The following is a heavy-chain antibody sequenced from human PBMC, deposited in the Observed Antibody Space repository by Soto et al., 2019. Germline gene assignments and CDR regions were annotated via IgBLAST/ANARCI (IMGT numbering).Heavy chain of an antibody. J-gene: IGHJ6*02. Sequence: GGSLRLSCAASGFTFSSYAMHWVRQAPGKGLEWVAVISYDGSNKYYADSVKGRFTISRDNSKNTLYLQMNSLRAEDTALYYCARDPREYSTSWIYYYYYGMDVWGQGTTVTVSS. D-gene: IGHD6-13*01. CDR2: ISYDGSNK. V-gene: IGHV3-30-3*01. CDR3: ARDPREYSTSWIYYYYYGMDV. CDR1: GFTFSSYA.